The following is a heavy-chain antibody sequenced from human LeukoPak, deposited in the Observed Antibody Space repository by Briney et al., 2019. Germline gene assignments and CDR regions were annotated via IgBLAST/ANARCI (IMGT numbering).Heavy chain of an antibody. J-gene: IGHJ4*02. CDR2: INHDGSDK. Sequence: GGSLRLPCAASGFTFSSYSMTWVRQAPRKGLEWVATINHDGSDKYYVDSVKGRFTISRDNAKNSVYLQMNSLRAEDTAVYYCARDWNYFSCWGQGTLVTVSS. V-gene: IGHV3-7*01. CDR1: GFTFSSYS. CDR3: ARDWNYFSC. D-gene: IGHD1-1*01.